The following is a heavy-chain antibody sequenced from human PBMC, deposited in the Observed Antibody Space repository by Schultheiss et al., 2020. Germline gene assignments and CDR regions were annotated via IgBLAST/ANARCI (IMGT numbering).Heavy chain of an antibody. CDR1: GFTFSSYA. Sequence: GGSLRLSCAASGFTFSSYAMSWVRQAPGKGLEWVGRIKSKTDGGTTDYAAPVKGRFTISRDDSKNTLYLQMNSLKTEDTAVYYCAKTRDYYDSSDRPYYFDYWGQGTLVTVSS. D-gene: IGHD3-22*01. CDR2: IKSKTDGGTT. V-gene: IGHV3-15*01. CDR3: AKTRDYYDSSDRPYYFDY. J-gene: IGHJ4*02.